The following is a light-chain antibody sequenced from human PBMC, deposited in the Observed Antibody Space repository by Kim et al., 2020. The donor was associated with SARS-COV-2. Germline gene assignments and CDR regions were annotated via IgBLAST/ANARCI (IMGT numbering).Light chain of an antibody. CDR3: QSYDSSLSRMV. V-gene: IGLV1-40*01. J-gene: IGLJ3*02. CDR2: GNN. Sequence: RVTTSCTGSSSNIGAGYDVHWYQQLPGTAPKLLLFGNNIRPSGVPDRFSGSKSATSGSLAITGLQAEDEADYYCQSYDSSLSRMVFGGGTQLTVL. CDR1: SSNIGAGYD.